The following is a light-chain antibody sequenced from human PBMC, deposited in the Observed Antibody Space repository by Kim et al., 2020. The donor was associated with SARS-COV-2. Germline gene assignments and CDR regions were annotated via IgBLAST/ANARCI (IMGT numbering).Light chain of an antibody. J-gene: IGKJ1*01. CDR3: QQYGSSRRT. CDR2: GAS. Sequence: SPGERATLSCRASQSVSSSYLAWYQQKPGQAPRLLIYGASSRATGIPDRFSGSGSGTDFTLTISRREPEDFAVYYCQQYGSSRRTFGQGTKVDIK. CDR1: QSVSSSY. V-gene: IGKV3-20*01.